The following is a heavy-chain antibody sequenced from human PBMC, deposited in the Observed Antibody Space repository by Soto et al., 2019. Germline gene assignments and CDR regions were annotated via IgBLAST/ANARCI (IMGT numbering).Heavy chain of an antibody. Sequence: GGSLRLSCAASGFSFKDYGMHWVRQAPGKGLEWVAIIWYDGSNKYYAESVKGRFTISRDNFKNILYLQMSSLRVDDTAVYYCARGWYRSGGDFDSWGQGTQVTVSS. CDR1: GFSFKDYG. CDR3: ARGWYRSGGDFDS. V-gene: IGHV3-33*01. J-gene: IGHJ4*02. D-gene: IGHD6-19*01. CDR2: IWYDGSNK.